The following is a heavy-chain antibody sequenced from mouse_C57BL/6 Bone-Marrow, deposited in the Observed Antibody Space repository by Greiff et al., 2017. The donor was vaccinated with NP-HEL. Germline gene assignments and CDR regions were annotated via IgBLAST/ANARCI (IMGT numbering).Heavy chain of an antibody. J-gene: IGHJ2*01. V-gene: IGHV5-9-1*02. CDR2: ISSGGDYI. CDR3: TREGWLPYSHFDY. CDR1: GFTFSSYA. Sequence: EVKLVESGEGLVKPGGSLKLSCAASGFTFSSYAMSWVRQTPEKRLEWVAYISSGGDYIYYADTVKGRFTISRDNARNTLSLQMSSLKSEDTAMYYCTREGWLPYSHFDYWGQGTTLTVSS. D-gene: IGHD2-3*01.